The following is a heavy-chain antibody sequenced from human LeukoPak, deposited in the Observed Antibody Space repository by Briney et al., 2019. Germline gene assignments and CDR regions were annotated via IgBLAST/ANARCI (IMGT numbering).Heavy chain of an antibody. CDR3: ARARPIKRMIVGAIGFDY. D-gene: IGHD1-26*01. CDR2: INHSGST. CDR1: GGSFSGYY. J-gene: IGHJ4*02. Sequence: SETLSLTCAVYGGSFSGYYWSWIRHPPGKGLEWIGEINHSGSTNYNPSLKSRVTISVDTSKNQFSLKLSSVTAADTAVYYCARARPIKRMIVGAIGFDYWGQGTLVTVSS. V-gene: IGHV4-34*01.